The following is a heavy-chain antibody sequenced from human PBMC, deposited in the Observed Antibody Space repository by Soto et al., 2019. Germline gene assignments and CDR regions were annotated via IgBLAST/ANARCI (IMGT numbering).Heavy chain of an antibody. J-gene: IGHJ6*02. CDR3: ARPRDYDSSGYYYYYGMDV. CDR2: ISGSGGST. D-gene: IGHD3-22*01. Sequence: PGGSLRLSCAASGFTFSSYAMSWVRQAPGKGLEWVSAISGSGGSTYYADSVKGRFTISRDKSKNTLYLQMNSLRAEDTAVYYCARPRDYDSSGYYYYYGMDVWGQGTTVTVSS. CDR1: GFTFSSYA. V-gene: IGHV3-23*01.